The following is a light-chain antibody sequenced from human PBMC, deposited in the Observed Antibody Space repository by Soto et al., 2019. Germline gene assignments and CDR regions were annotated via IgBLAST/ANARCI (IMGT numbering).Light chain of an antibody. CDR2: DNS. CDR1: RSDVGGSKY. V-gene: IGLV2-14*01. CDR3: QSYDSRLSAVV. J-gene: IGLJ2*01. Sequence: QSVLTQPASVSGSPGQSITISCTGTRSDVGGSKYVSWYQQYPGKAPKLLIYDNSNRPSGVPDRFSGSKSGTSASLAITGLQAEDGTDYYCQSYDSRLSAVVFGGGTQLTVL.